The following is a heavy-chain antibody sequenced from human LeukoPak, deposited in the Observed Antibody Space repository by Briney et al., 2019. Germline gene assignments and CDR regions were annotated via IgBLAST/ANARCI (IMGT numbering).Heavy chain of an antibody. Sequence: ASVKVSCKASGGTFSSYAISWVRQAPGQGLEWMGGIIPIFGTANYAQKFQGRVTITADESTSTAYMELSSLRSEDTAVYYCARGSRRYYDSSGYLSEQYFDYWGQGTLVTVSS. J-gene: IGHJ4*02. CDR1: GGTFSSYA. V-gene: IGHV1-69*13. CDR3: ARGSRRYYDSSGYLSEQYFDY. D-gene: IGHD3-22*01. CDR2: IIPIFGTA.